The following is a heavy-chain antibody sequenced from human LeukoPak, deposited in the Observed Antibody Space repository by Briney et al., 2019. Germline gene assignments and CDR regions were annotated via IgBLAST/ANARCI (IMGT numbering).Heavy chain of an antibody. CDR2: ISYDGSNK. CDR3: ARDSEQYYGSGSYYAPFDY. CDR1: GFTFSSYA. D-gene: IGHD3-10*01. Sequence: LPGGSLRLSCAASGFTFSSYAMLWVRQAPGKGLEWVAVISYDGSNKYYAASVKGRFTISRDNSKNTLYLQMNSLRAEDTAVYYCARDSEQYYGSGSYYAPFDYWGQGTLVTVSS. J-gene: IGHJ4*02. V-gene: IGHV3-30-3*01.